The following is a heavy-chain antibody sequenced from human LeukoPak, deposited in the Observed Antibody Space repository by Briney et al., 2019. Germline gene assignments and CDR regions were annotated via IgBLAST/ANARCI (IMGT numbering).Heavy chain of an antibody. CDR1: GFTFSTYA. J-gene: IGHJ4*02. CDR3: AREQSGNRGWYTVDY. D-gene: IGHD6-19*01. Sequence: PGGSLRLSCAASGFTFSTYAITWVRQGPGKGLEWASAIRPDGDRTYYANSVRGRFAISRDNSKDTVYLQINGLRVEDTAVYYCAREQSGNRGWYTVDYWGQGTLVTVSS. CDR2: IRPDGDRT. V-gene: IGHV3-23*01.